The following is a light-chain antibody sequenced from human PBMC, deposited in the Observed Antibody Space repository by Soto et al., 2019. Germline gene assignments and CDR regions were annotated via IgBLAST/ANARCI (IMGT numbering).Light chain of an antibody. CDR1: SSDVGSYTL. Sequence: QSALTQPASVSGSPGQSITISCTGPSSDVGSYTLVSWYQQHPGKAPKLMISEVTKRPSGVSDRFSGSKSDNTASLTISGLQAEDEADYYCCSYAGSSTVIFGGGTKVTVL. CDR3: CSYAGSSTVI. V-gene: IGLV2-23*02. J-gene: IGLJ2*01. CDR2: EVT.